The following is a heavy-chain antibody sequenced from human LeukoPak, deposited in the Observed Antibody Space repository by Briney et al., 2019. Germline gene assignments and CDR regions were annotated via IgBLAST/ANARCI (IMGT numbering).Heavy chain of an antibody. CDR2: INPNSGGT. J-gene: IGHJ1*01. CDR3: AAVPLNYYDSSGYARYFQH. Sequence: ASVKVSCKASGYTFTGYYMHWVRQAPGQGLEWMGRINPNSGGTNYAQKFQGRVTMTRDTSISTAYMELSRLRSDDTAVYYCAAVPLNYYDSSGYARYFQHWGQGTLVTVSS. D-gene: IGHD3-22*01. V-gene: IGHV1-2*06. CDR1: GYTFTGYY.